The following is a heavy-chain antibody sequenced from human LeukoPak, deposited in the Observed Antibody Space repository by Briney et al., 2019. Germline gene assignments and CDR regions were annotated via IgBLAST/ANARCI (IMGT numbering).Heavy chain of an antibody. J-gene: IGHJ4*02. CDR1: GFTFGNFQ. D-gene: IGHD1-14*01. CDR2: ISSSGHIT. V-gene: IGHV3-48*03. Sequence: GRSLRLSCSGSGFTFGNFQMNWVRQVSGTGLEWLAYISSSGHITYYADSVKGRYAVSRDNAKNSVSLEMDSLRADDTGIYFCARDPDPQGNLDFWGQGTHVIVSS. CDR3: ARDPDPQGNLDF.